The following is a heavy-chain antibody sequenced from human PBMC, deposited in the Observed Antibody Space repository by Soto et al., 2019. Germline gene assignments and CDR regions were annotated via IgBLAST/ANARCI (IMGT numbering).Heavy chain of an antibody. D-gene: IGHD1-26*01. CDR3: ARTRGSYNAFDI. Sequence: ASVKVSCKASEYTFIDYYIHWVRQAPGQGLEWMGWINPNSGGTNYAQKFQGWVTMTRDTSISTAYMELSRLRLGGTAVYYCARTRGSYNAFDIWGQGTVVTVSS. CDR2: INPNSGGT. J-gene: IGHJ3*02. V-gene: IGHV1-2*04. CDR1: EYTFIDYY.